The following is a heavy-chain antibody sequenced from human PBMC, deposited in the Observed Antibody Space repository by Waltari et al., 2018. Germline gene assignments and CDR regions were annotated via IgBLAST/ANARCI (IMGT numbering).Heavy chain of an antibody. CDR2: INHSGSP. Sequence: QVQLQQWGAGLLKPSETLSLTCAVYGGSFSGYYWSWIRQPPGKGLEWIGEINHSGSPNYTPSLKSRVTISVDTSKNQFSLKLSSVTAADTAVYYCARGGTGYSSSWYPARAFDIWGQGTMVTVSS. D-gene: IGHD6-13*01. J-gene: IGHJ3*02. CDR1: GGSFSGYY. CDR3: ARGGTGYSSSWYPARAFDI. V-gene: IGHV4-34*01.